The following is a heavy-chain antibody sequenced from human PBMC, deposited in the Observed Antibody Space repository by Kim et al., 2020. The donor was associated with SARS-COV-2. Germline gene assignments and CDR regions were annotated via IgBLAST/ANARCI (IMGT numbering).Heavy chain of an antibody. CDR3: ARLVYYYDSSGYSTAFDI. CDR2: IYYSGST. CDR1: GGSISSYY. J-gene: IGHJ3*02. D-gene: IGHD3-22*01. V-gene: IGHV4-59*01. Sequence: SETLSLTCTVSGGSISSYYWSWIRQPPGKGLEWIGYIYYSGSTNYNSSLKSRVTISVDTSKNQFSLKLSSVTAADTAVYYCARLVYYYDSSGYSTAFDIWGQGTMVTVSS.